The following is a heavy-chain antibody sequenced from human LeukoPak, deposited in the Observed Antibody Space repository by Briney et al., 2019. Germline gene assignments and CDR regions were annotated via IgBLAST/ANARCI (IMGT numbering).Heavy chain of an antibody. CDR3: ASLRLSSSEVKV. J-gene: IGHJ4*02. V-gene: IGHV4-38-2*01. Sequence: TLSLTCAVPGYFISSDYYWGWLRPPPGKGLEWMGSIYHRGSTYYNPSLTRRSTISVDTPKHQSSLNLAALTAAATAGHFCASLRLSSSEVKVWGQGTLVTVSS. D-gene: IGHD3-22*01. CDR2: IYHRGST. CDR1: GYFISSDYY.